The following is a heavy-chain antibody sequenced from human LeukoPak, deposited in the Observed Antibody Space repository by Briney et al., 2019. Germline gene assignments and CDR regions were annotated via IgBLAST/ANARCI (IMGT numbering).Heavy chain of an antibody. Sequence: PGGSLRLSCAASGFPFSSYSMNWVRQAPGKGLEWVSYISASGSNIYYPDSVKGRFTVSRDNAMNSLFLQMDRPRAEDTAVYYCVRVKGTYFDFWGQGTLVTVSS. D-gene: IGHD1-1*01. J-gene: IGHJ4*02. V-gene: IGHV3-48*01. CDR2: ISASGSNI. CDR1: GFPFSSYS. CDR3: VRVKGTYFDF.